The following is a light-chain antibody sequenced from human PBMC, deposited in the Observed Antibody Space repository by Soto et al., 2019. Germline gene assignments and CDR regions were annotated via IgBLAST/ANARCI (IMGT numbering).Light chain of an antibody. CDR2: DAS. V-gene: IGKV1-9*01. J-gene: IGKJ4*01. Sequence: DVQLTQSPSFMSASVGDRVSITCRASQGISTFLAWYQQHPGTAPKRLIYDASNLQSGVPSRFSGSGSGTEFTLTISSLQPEDFATYYCQQSFSTPLTFAGGTKVDIK. CDR1: QGISTF. CDR3: QQSFSTPLT.